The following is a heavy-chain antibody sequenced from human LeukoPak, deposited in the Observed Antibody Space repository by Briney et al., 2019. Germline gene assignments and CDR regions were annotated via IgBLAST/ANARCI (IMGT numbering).Heavy chain of an antibody. CDR1: GFTFSSYW. J-gene: IGHJ4*02. V-gene: IGHV3-74*01. D-gene: IGHD2-8*01. CDR3: ARGDGGETTNGGYYFNY. Sequence: PGGSLRLSCAVSGFTFSSYWMYWVRQAPGKGLVWVSRINSDGSSTSYADSVKGRFTISRDNAKNTLYLQMNSPRVEDTAVYYCARGDGGETTNGGYYFNYWGQGTLVTVSS. CDR2: INSDGSST.